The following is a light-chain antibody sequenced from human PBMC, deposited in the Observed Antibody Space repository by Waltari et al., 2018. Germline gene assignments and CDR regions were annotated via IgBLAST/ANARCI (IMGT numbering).Light chain of an antibody. Sequence: EIVMTQSPGTLSMSPGERATLSCRAIQSINTNLAWYQQKPGQSPSLVIYAASTRATGLPARFSGSGSGTEFTLTISSLQSEDVAVYYCQQYNDWPRTFGQGTKVEIK. J-gene: IGKJ1*01. V-gene: IGKV3-15*01. CDR1: QSINTN. CDR2: AAS. CDR3: QQYNDWPRT.